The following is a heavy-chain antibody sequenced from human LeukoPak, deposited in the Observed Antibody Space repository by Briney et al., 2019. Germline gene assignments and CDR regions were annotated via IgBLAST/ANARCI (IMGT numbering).Heavy chain of an antibody. CDR1: GGSISSSNW. D-gene: IGHD3-22*01. J-gene: IGHJ4*02. Sequence: SGTLSLTCAVSGGSISSSNWWSWVRQPPGKGLEWIGEIYHSGSTNYNPSLKSRVTISVDKSKNQFSLKLSSVTAADTAVYYCARAAASRYYDSSGYSGWGQGTLVTVSS. V-gene: IGHV4-4*02. CDR2: IYHSGST. CDR3: ARAAASRYYDSSGYSG.